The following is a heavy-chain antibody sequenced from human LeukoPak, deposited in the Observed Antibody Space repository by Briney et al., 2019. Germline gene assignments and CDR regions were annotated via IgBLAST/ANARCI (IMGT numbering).Heavy chain of an antibody. CDR1: GGSFSGYY. J-gene: IGHJ4*02. CDR3: ARRYDSSGPTLDY. V-gene: IGHV4-34*01. D-gene: IGHD3-22*01. CDR2: INHSGST. Sequence: SETLSLTCAVYGGSFSGYYWSWIRQPPGKGLEWIGEINHSGSTNYNPSLKSRVTISVDTSKNQFSLKLSPVTAADTAVYYCARRYDSSGPTLDYWGQGTLVTVSS.